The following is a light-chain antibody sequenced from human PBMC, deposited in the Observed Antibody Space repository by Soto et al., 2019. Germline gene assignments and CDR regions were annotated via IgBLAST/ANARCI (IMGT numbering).Light chain of an antibody. CDR2: GAS. Sequence: EIVMTQSPATLSVSPGERATLSCRASQSVSSNLAWYQQKPGQAPRLLIYGASTRATGIPARFSGSGSGTEFTLTISSLQSEDFAFYYCQQYNNGPLYTFGQGTKLEIK. CDR3: QQYNNGPLYT. CDR1: QSVSSN. J-gene: IGKJ2*01. V-gene: IGKV3-15*01.